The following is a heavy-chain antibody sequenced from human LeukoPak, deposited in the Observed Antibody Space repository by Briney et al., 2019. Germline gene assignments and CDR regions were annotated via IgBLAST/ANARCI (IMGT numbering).Heavy chain of an antibody. J-gene: IGHJ6*03. D-gene: IGHD2-21*02. CDR2: IYISGST. V-gene: IGHV4-4*07. CDR1: GGSISSYY. Sequence: SETLSLTCTVSGGSISSYYWSWIRQPAGKGLEWIGRIYISGSTNYNPSLKSRVTISVDTSKNQFSLKLSSVTAADTAVYYCARSFIVVVTAPHYYYMDVWGKGTTVTISS. CDR3: ARSFIVVVTAPHYYYMDV.